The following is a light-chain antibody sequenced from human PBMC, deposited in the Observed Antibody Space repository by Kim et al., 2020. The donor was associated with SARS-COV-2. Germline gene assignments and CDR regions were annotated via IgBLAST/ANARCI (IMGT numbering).Light chain of an antibody. Sequence: SPGERPTLSCRASQSVSSYLAWYQQNPGQAPRLLIYDASNRATGIPARFSGSGSGTDFTLTISSLEPEDFAVYYCQQRSNWPPLTFGGGTKVDIK. CDR3: QQRSNWPPLT. CDR2: DAS. CDR1: QSVSSY. V-gene: IGKV3-11*01. J-gene: IGKJ4*01.